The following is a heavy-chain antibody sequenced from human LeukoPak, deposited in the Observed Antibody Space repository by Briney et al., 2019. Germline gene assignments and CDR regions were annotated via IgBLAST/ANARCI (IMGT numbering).Heavy chain of an antibody. V-gene: IGHV4-59*12. Sequence: SETLSLTCTVSGGSISSYYWSWIRQPPGKGLEWIGYIYYSGSTNYNPSLKSRVTMSVDTSKNQFSLKLSSVTAADTAVYYCARVALRDGYNSGWFDPWGQGTLVTVSS. D-gene: IGHD5-24*01. CDR2: IYYSGST. J-gene: IGHJ5*02. CDR1: GGSISSYY. CDR3: ARVALRDGYNSGWFDP.